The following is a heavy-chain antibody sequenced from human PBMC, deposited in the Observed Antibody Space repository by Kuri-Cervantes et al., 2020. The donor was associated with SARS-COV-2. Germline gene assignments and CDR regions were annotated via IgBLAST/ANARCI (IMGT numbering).Heavy chain of an antibody. V-gene: IGHV1-69*13. CDR2: IIPIFGTA. CDR1: GGTFSSYA. CDR3: ARGYSSGLRPYDAFDI. D-gene: IGHD6-19*01. Sequence: SVKVSCKASGGTFSSYAISWVRQAPGQGLEWMGGIIPIFGTANYAQKFQGRVTITADESTSTAYMVLSSLRSEDTAVYYRARGYSSGLRPYDAFDIWGQGTMVTVSS. J-gene: IGHJ3*02.